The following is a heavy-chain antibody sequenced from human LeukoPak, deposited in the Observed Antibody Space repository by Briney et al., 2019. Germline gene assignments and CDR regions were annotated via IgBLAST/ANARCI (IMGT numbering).Heavy chain of an antibody. CDR2: ISGYNGNT. CDR1: GYSFTSYG. V-gene: IGHV1-18*01. J-gene: IGHJ3*02. CDR3: ARDRSSNGAFDI. D-gene: IGHD2-8*01. Sequence: ASVKVSCKASGYSFTSYGISWVRLAPGQGLEWMGRISGYNGNTNYEQKLQGRVTMTTDTSTSTAYMEVRSLRSDDTAVYYCARDRSSNGAFDIWGQGTMIIVSS.